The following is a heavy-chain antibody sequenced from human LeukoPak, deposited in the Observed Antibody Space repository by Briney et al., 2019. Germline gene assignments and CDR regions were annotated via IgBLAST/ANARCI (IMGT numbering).Heavy chain of an antibody. CDR3: ARHRKQLLILDY. V-gene: IGHV4-39*01. D-gene: IGHD6-6*01. CDR2: IYYSGST. Sequence: SETLSLTCTVSGGSISSSSYYWGWIRQPPGKGLEWIGSIYYSGSTYYNPSLKSRVTISVDTSKNQFSLKLSSVTAADTAVYYCARHRKQLLILDYWGQGTLVTVSS. CDR1: GGSISSSSYY. J-gene: IGHJ4*02.